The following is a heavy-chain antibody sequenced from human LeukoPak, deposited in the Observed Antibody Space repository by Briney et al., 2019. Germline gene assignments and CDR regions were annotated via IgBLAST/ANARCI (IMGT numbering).Heavy chain of an antibody. D-gene: IGHD1-26*01. CDR3: ARRHISYGELHAFDI. V-gene: IGHV1-69*05. Sequence: SVKVSCKASGGTFSSYAISWVRQAPGQGLEWMGGIIPIFGTANYAQKFQGRVTITTDESTSTAYMELSSLRSEDTAVYYCARRHISYGELHAFDIWGQGTMVTVSS. CDR1: GGTFSSYA. J-gene: IGHJ3*02. CDR2: IIPIFGTA.